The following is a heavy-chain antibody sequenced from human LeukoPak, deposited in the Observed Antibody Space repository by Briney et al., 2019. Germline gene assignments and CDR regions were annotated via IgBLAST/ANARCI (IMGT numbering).Heavy chain of an antibody. V-gene: IGHV3-74*01. CDR1: GFTFSNAW. D-gene: IGHD3-10*01. CDR2: INSDGSST. CDR3: AREGLLWSRGEYYFDY. Sequence: GGSLRLSCVVSGFTFSNAWMHWVRQAPGKGLVWVSRINSDGSSTSYADSVKGRFTISRDNAKNTLYLQMNSLRAEDTAVYYCAREGLLWSRGEYYFDYWGQGTLVTVSS. J-gene: IGHJ4*02.